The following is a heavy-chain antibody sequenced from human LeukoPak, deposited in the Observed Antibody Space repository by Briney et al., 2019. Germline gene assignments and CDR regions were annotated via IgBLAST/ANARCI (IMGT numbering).Heavy chain of an antibody. J-gene: IGHJ4*02. D-gene: IGHD6-25*01. CDR2: ITSTSKSI. CDR1: GFAFDTFS. Sequence: GGSLRLSCVASGFAFDTFSVNGVRQAPGKGLECVSSITSTSKSINYADSVKGRSTISRDNAKNTLYRQMNSLRAEDTAVYYCARASAPAHFGYWGQGTLVTVSP. V-gene: IGHV3-21*01. CDR3: ARASAPAHFGY.